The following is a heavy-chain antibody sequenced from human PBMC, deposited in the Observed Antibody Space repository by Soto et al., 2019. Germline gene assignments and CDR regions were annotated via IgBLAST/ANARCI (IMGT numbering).Heavy chain of an antibody. CDR1: GFTFSSYA. V-gene: IGHV3-23*01. D-gene: IGHD3-10*01. Sequence: PGGSLRLSCAASGFTFSSYAMSWVRQAPGKGLEWVSAISGSGGSTYYADSVKGRFTISRDNSKNTLYLQMNSLRAEDTAVYYCAKPLLLWFGESPRYFDYWGQGTLVTVSS. CDR3: AKPLLLWFGESPRYFDY. J-gene: IGHJ4*02. CDR2: ISGSGGST.